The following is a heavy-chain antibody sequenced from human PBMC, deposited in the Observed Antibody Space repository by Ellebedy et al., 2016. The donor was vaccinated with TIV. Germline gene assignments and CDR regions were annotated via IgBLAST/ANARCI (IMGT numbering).Heavy chain of an antibody. J-gene: IGHJ4*02. D-gene: IGHD3-22*01. Sequence: GESLKISCAASGFTFSNYWMSWVRQAPGKGLEWVANIKEDGTVKHSVDSVKGRFTVSRDNAKNSLNLQMSSLRAEDTAVYYCARYLSSGPGDYWGQGTLVTVSA. CDR3: ARYLSSGPGDY. CDR2: IKEDGTVK. V-gene: IGHV3-7*01. CDR1: GFTFSNYW.